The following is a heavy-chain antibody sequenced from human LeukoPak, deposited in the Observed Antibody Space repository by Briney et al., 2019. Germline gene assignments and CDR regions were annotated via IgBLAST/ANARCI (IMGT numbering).Heavy chain of an antibody. Sequence: SVKVSCKASGGTFSSYAISWVRQAPGQGLEWMGRIIPILGIANYAQKFQGRVTMTTDTSTSTAYMELRSLRSDDTAVYYCARGSLTLDYWGQGTLVTVSS. CDR1: GGTFSSYA. CDR2: IIPILGIA. V-gene: IGHV1-69*04. CDR3: ARGSLTLDY. J-gene: IGHJ4*02.